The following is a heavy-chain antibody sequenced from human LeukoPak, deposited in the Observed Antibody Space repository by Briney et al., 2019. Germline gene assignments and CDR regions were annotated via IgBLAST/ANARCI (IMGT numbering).Heavy chain of an antibody. CDR1: AGAIAGYS. D-gene: IGHD6-13*01. J-gene: IGHJ4*02. V-gene: IGHV4-4*08. Sequence: SETLSLTCTVSAGAIAGYSWSWLRQAPGKGLEWIGYIYSSGDTKYNPSLQSRVTVSVDTSKNQFSLKLTSVTATDTAVYYCARLRYSSRWSFDYWGQGTLVTVSS. CDR2: IYSSGDT. CDR3: ARLRYSSRWSFDY.